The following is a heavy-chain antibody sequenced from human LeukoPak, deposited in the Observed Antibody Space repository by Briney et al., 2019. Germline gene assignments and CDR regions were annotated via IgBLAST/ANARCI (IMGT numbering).Heavy chain of an antibody. V-gene: IGHV1-3*01. D-gene: IGHD4-17*01. CDR1: GYTFTSYA. Sequence: ASVKVSCKASGYTFTSYAMHWVRQAPGQRLEWMGWINAGNGNTKYSQKLQGRVTMTTDTSTSTAYMELRSLRSDDTAVYYCARATQGYGDYFDYWGQGTLVTVSS. J-gene: IGHJ4*02. CDR2: INAGNGNT. CDR3: ARATQGYGDYFDY.